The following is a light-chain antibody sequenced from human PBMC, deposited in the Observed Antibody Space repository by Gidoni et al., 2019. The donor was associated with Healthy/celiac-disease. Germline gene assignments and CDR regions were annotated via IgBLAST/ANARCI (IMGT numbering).Light chain of an antibody. CDR1: QGISSY. J-gene: IGKJ5*01. V-gene: IGKV1-9*01. Sequence: IQLTPSPSSLSASVGERVTNTCRASQGISSYLAWYQQKPGKAPKLLIDAASTLQSGVPTRFSGSGAATDSTLTISSLQPEDFATYYCQQLNSYPTFGQGTRLEIK. CDR3: QQLNSYPT. CDR2: AAS.